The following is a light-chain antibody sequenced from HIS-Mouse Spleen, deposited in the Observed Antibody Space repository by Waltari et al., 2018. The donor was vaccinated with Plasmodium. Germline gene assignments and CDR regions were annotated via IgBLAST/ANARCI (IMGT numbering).Light chain of an antibody. Sequence: QSVLTQPPSASGTPGQRVTISCSGSSSHIGSNTVNWYQQLPGTAPKPRIYRNNRRPSGVRDRCSGSRSGTSASLAISGLQSEDEADYYCAAWDDSLNGPVFGGGTKLTVL. CDR1: SSHIGSNT. J-gene: IGLJ2*01. V-gene: IGLV1-44*01. CDR3: AAWDDSLNGPV. CDR2: RNN.